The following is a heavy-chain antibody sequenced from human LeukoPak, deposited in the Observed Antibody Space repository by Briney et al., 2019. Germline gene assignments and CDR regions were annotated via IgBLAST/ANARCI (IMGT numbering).Heavy chain of an antibody. D-gene: IGHD3-22*01. V-gene: IGHV3-7*01. CDR1: GFTFSSYW. CDR3: ARDYPYYYDGMWYCDY. J-gene: IGHJ4*02. Sequence: GGSLRLSCAASGFTFSSYWMSWVRQAPGKGLEWVANIKQDGSEKYYVDSVKGRFTISRDNAKNTLYLQMNSLRAEDTAVYYCARDYPYYYDGMWYCDYWGQGTLVSVSS. CDR2: IKQDGSEK.